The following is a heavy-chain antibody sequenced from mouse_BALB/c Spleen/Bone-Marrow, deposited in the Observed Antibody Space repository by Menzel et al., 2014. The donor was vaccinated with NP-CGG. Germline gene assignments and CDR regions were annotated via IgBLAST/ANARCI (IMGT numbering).Heavy chain of an antibody. CDR2: IYPGDSDT. Sequence: QVQLQQSGAERVRSGSSVKISCKASGYAFSSYWMNWVKQRPGQGLEWIGQIYPGDSDTDYNGKFKGKATLTADKSSXTAYMQLTNLTTEDSAVYFCARGGIADDYWGQGTSLTVSS. CDR1: GYAFSSYW. CDR3: ARGGIADDY. V-gene: IGHV1-80*01. J-gene: IGHJ2*02.